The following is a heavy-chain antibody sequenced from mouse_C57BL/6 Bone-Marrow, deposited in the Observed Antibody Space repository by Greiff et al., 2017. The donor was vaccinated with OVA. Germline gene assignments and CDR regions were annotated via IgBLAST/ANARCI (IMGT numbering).Heavy chain of an antibody. CDR3: ARQNTGGAY. V-gene: IGHV5-9*01. Sequence: EVQRVESGGGLVKPGGSLKLSCAASGFTFSSYTMSWVRQTPEKRLEWVATISGGGGNTYYPDSVKGRFTISRDNAKNTLYLQMSSLRSEDTALYYCARQNTGGAYWGQGTLVTVSA. J-gene: IGHJ3*01. CDR1: GFTFSSYT. CDR2: ISGGGGNT. D-gene: IGHD5-2*01.